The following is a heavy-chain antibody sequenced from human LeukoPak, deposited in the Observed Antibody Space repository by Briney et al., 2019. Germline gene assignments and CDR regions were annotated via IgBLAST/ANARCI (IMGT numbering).Heavy chain of an antibody. D-gene: IGHD4-23*01. CDR1: GYTLTELS. J-gene: IGHJ4*02. V-gene: IGHV1-24*01. CDR3: TRSEEFVWYGGSMIPYYFDY. CDR2: FDPEDGET. Sequence: GASVKASCKVSGYTLTELSMHWVRQAPGKGLEWMGGFDPEDGETIYAQKFQGRVTITADESTSTAYMELSSLRSEDTAVYYCTRSEEFVWYGGSMIPYYFDYWGQGTLVTVSS.